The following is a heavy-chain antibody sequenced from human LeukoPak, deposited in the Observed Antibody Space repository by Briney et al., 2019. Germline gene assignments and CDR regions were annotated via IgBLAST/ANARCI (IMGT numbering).Heavy chain of an antibody. J-gene: IGHJ4*02. D-gene: IGHD6-13*01. Sequence: SGPTLVKPTQTLTLTCTFSGLSLSTSGVGVGWIRQPPGKALEWLALIYWDDDKRYSPSLKSRLTITKDTSKNQVVLTMTNTDPVDTATYYCAHSLGIATAGFPYYFDQWGQGTLVTVSS. CDR2: IYWDDDK. V-gene: IGHV2-5*02. CDR3: AHSLGIATAGFPYYFDQ. CDR1: GLSLSTSGVG.